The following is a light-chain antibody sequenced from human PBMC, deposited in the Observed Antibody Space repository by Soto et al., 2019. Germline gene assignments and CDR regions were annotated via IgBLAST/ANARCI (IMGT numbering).Light chain of an antibody. J-gene: IGLJ1*01. Sequence: QAVVTQPPSVSGAPGQTVTISCTGSSSNIGAGYAVHWYQQLPGTAPKLLIYGNVSRPSGVPDRFSGSKSGTSASLAITGLEAEDEADYYCQSYDRSLGGFVFGTGTKVTVL. CDR3: QSYDRSLGGFV. CDR1: SSNIGAGYA. CDR2: GNV. V-gene: IGLV1-40*01.